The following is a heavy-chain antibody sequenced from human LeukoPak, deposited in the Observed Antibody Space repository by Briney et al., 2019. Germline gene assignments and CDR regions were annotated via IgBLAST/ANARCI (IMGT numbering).Heavy chain of an antibody. V-gene: IGHV4-59*01. CDR3: VRVGRSLHWNPDF. J-gene: IGHJ4*02. CDR2: ISYSGKS. Sequence: PSETLSLTCTVSGGSMSDYYWGCIRQPPGKGLEWIGYISYSGKSNSNPSLKSRVTMSVDMSKNQFSLTLASVTAADTAVYYCVRVGRSLHWNPDFWGLGTLVTVSS. D-gene: IGHD1-1*01. CDR1: GGSMSDYY.